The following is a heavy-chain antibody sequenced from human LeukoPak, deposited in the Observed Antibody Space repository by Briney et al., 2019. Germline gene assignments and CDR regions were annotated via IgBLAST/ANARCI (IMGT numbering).Heavy chain of an antibody. Sequence: PSETLSLTCTVSGGSVNSGNYYWSWIRQPPGKRLEWIGYIYSSGTINYNPSLKSRVTISADTSKNQFSLKLSSVTAADTAVYYCARVGDYKGVYWGQGILVSVSS. J-gene: IGHJ4*02. D-gene: IGHD3-9*01. V-gene: IGHV4-61*01. CDR2: IYSSGTI. CDR3: ARVGDYKGVY. CDR1: GGSVNSGNYY.